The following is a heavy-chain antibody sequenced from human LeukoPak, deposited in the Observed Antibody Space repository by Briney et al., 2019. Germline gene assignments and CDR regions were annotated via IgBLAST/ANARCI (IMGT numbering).Heavy chain of an antibody. D-gene: IGHD3-3*01. Sequence: GGSLGLSCAASGFTFSSYAMTWVRQASGKGLEWVSAVRGSGFSTYYADSVKGRFTTSRDNSKNTLYLQMNSLRADDTAVYYCAQGTWSAYSFAYWGKGTLVTVSS. CDR1: GFTFSSYA. CDR2: VRGSGFST. CDR3: AQGTWSAYSFAY. V-gene: IGHV3-23*01. J-gene: IGHJ4*02.